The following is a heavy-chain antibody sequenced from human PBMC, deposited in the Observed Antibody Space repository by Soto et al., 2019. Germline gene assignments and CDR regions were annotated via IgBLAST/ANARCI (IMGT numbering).Heavy chain of an antibody. J-gene: IGHJ4*02. D-gene: IGHD2-15*01. CDR3: ARDGGGYCSGGSCDSYYFYY. Sequence: EVQLVESGGGLVQPGGSLRLPCAASGFTFSSYWMSWVRQAPGKGPEWVANIKQDGSEKYYVDSVKGRFTISRDNAKNSLYLQMNGLRAEDTAVYYCARDGGGYCSGGSCDSYYFYYWGQGSLVCVSS. V-gene: IGHV3-7*01. CDR2: IKQDGSEK. CDR1: GFTFSSYW.